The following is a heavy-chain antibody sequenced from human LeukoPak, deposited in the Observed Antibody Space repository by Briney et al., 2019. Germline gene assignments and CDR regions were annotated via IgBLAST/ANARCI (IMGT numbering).Heavy chain of an antibody. CDR1: GYSISSGYY. Sequence: PSETLSLTYAVSGYSISSGYYWGWIRQPPGKGLEWFGSIYHSGSTYYNPSLKSRVTISVDTSKNQFSLKLSSVTAADTAVYYCARLRYYYDSSEDYWGQGTLVTVSS. CDR3: ARLRYYYDSSEDY. J-gene: IGHJ4*02. D-gene: IGHD3-22*01. CDR2: IYHSGST. V-gene: IGHV4-38-2*01.